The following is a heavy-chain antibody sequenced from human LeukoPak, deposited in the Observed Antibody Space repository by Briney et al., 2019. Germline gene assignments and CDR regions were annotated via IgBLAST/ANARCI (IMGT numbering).Heavy chain of an antibody. V-gene: IGHV4-59*01. CDR1: GGSITSYY. CDR2: VSDGGST. D-gene: IGHD4-11*01. CDR3: ARDSNDYQHDY. Sequence: SETLSLTCSVSGGSITSYYWSWIRQSPGEGLEWIGHVSDGGSTNYSPSLKGRVSISADTSKNQFSLNLRSVTAADTAVYYCARDSNDYQHDYWGQGTLVTVSS. J-gene: IGHJ4*02.